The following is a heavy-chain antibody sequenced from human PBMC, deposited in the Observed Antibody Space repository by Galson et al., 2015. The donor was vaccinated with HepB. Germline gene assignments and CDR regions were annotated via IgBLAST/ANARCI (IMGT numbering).Heavy chain of an antibody. V-gene: IGHV3-23*01. CDR2: ISGSGGST. D-gene: IGHD1-26*01. CDR1: GFTFSSYA. J-gene: IGHJ4*02. Sequence: SLRLSCAASGFTFSSYAMSWVRQAPGKGLEWVSAISGSGGSTYYADSVKGRFTISRDNSKNTLYLQMNSLRAEDTAVYYCAKSLGFGYSGSCADYWGQGTLVTVSS. CDR3: AKSLGFGYSGSCADY.